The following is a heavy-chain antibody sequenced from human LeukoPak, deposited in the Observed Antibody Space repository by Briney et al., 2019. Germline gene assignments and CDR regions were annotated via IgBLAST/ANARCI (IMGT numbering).Heavy chain of an antibody. D-gene: IGHD5-18*01. J-gene: IGHJ5*02. CDR1: GFTFSSYG. CDR2: IRYDGSNK. CDR3: AKATTAMAWFDP. Sequence: GGSLRLSCAASGFTFSSYGMHWVRRAPGKGLEWVAFIRYDGSNKYYADSVKGRFTISRDNSKNTLYLQMNSLRAEDTAVYYCAKATTAMAWFDPWGQGTLVTVSS. V-gene: IGHV3-30*02.